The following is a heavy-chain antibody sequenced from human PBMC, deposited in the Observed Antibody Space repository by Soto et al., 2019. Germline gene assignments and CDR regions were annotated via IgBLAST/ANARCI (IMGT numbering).Heavy chain of an antibody. CDR1: GYTFTSYD. V-gene: IGHV1-8*01. CDR3: ARGGVFFFAAPTNPFDY. Sequence: QVQLVQSGAEVKKPGASVKVSCKASGYTFTSYDINWVRQATGQGLEWMGWTNPNIGNTGYAQKFQGRVTMTRNTSISTAYMELSSLRSEDTAVYYCARGGVFFFAAPTNPFDYWGQGTLVTGSS. J-gene: IGHJ4*02. CDR2: TNPNIGNT. D-gene: IGHD3-10*01.